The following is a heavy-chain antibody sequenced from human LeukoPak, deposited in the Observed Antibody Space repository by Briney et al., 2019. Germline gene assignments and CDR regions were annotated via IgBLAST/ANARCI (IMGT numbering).Heavy chain of an antibody. CDR3: ARAPITMVRGVIISAAFDI. CDR1: GYTFTGYY. J-gene: IGHJ3*02. Sequence: ASVKVSCKASGYTFTGYYMHWVRQVPGQGLEWMGWINPNSGGTNYAQKLQGRVTMTTDTSTSTAYMELRSLRSDDTAVYYCARAPITMVRGVIISAAFDIWGQGTMVTVSS. V-gene: IGHV1-2*02. D-gene: IGHD3-10*01. CDR2: INPNSGGT.